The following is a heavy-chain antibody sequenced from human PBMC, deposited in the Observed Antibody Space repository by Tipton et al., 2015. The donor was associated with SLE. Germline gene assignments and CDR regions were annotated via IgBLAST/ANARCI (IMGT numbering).Heavy chain of an antibody. CDR3: ATFFGHSSASPDALDI. CDR2: INYIGRT. V-gene: IGHV4-34*01. D-gene: IGHD6-6*01. Sequence: TLSLTCEVNGGSLSHYFWSWIRQAPGKGLEWIGEINYIGRTNFNPSLKSRVTVSLDTRNNQHSLELTSVTAADTAVYYCATFFGHSSASPDALDIWGQGTMVTVSS. CDR1: GGSLSHYF. J-gene: IGHJ3*02.